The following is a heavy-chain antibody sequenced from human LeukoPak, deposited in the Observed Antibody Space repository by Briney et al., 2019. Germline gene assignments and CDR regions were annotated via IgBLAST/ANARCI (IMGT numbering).Heavy chain of an antibody. D-gene: IGHD5-18*01. J-gene: IGHJ4*02. CDR3: ARIRYSYGVPYFDY. V-gene: IGHV4-59*01. CDR2: IYYSGST. CDR1: GGSISSYY. Sequence: PSETLSLTCTVSGGSISSYYWSRIRQPPGKGLEWIGYIYYSGSTNYNPSLKSRVTISVDTSRNQFSLKLSSVTAADTAVYYCARIRYSYGVPYFDYWGQGTLVTVSS.